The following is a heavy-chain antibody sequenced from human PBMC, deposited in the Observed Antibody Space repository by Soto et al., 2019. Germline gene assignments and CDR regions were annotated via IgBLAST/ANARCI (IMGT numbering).Heavy chain of an antibody. J-gene: IGHJ6*02. CDR2: IYSGGST. CDR3: AKAADLVIPVYYYYYGMDV. V-gene: IGHV3-66*01. D-gene: IGHD3-9*01. CDR1: GFTVSSNY. Sequence: GGSLRLSCAASGFTVSSNYMSWVRQAPGKGLEWVSVIYSGGSTYYADSVKGRFTISRDNSKNTLYLQMNSLRAEDTAVYYCAKAADLVIPVYYYYYGMDVRGQRTTVTVSS.